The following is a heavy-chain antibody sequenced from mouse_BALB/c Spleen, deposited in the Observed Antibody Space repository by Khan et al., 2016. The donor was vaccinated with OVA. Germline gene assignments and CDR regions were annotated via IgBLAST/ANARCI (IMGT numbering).Heavy chain of an antibody. J-gene: IGHJ2*01. CDR1: GYSFTDYY. Sequence: VRLQQSGPELVTPGASVKLSCKASGYSFTDYYMKWVKQSHRKTLEWIGDINPHNGDTFYNQKFKDKATLTVSNSSSTAYMNLNSLTSDDYAVYYGAKGLWDYWGQGTTLTVSS. CDR2: INPHNGDT. CDR3: AKGLWDY. V-gene: IGHV1-19*01. D-gene: IGHD6-1*01.